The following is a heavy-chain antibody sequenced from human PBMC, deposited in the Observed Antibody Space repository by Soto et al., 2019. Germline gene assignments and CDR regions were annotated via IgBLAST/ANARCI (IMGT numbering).Heavy chain of an antibody. Sequence: GGSLRLSCAASGFMFSDYAMTWARQAPGKELEWVSGLLRPGRSTYYADSVKGRFTISGDTSANTVYLQMDSLRAEDTAVYYCAKDAIANDGIWLMDSWGQGTVVTVSA. D-gene: IGHD3-16*01. CDR3: AKDAIANDGIWLMDS. J-gene: IGHJ5*02. V-gene: IGHV3-23*01. CDR2: LLRPGRST. CDR1: GFMFSDYA.